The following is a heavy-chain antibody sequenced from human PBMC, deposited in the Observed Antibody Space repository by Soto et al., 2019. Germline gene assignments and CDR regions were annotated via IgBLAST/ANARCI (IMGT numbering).Heavy chain of an antibody. J-gene: IGHJ4*02. CDR2: INAGNGNT. CDR1: GGTFSSYT. Sequence: GTSVKLSCKASGGTFSSYTISWVRQAPGQRLEWMGWINAGNGNTKYSQKFQGRVTITRDTSASTAYMELSSLRSEDTAVYYCARDLGGWPDYWGQGTLVTVSS. V-gene: IGHV1-3*01. CDR3: ARDLGGWPDY. D-gene: IGHD2-15*01.